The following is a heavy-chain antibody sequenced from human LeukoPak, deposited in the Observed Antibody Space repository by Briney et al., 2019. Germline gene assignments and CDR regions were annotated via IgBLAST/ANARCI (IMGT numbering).Heavy chain of an antibody. D-gene: IGHD1-14*01. V-gene: IGHV4-39*07. CDR3: ARGPGPKTPPRYGMDV. CDR1: GGSISSSSYY. Sequence: PSETLSLTCTVSGGSISSSSYYWGWIRQPPGKGLEWIGSIYYSGSTYYNPSLKSRVTISVDTSKNQFSLKLSSVTAADTAVYYCARGPGPKTPPRYGMDVWGQGTTVTVSS. J-gene: IGHJ6*02. CDR2: IYYSGST.